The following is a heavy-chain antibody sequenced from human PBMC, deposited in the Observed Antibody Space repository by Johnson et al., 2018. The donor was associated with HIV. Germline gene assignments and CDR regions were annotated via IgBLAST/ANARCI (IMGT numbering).Heavy chain of an antibody. CDR1: GFTFSSYG. CDR2: IWYDGSNK. J-gene: IGHJ3*02. V-gene: IGHV3-30*19. CDR3: AREGPMVRSGAFDI. D-gene: IGHD3-10*01. Sequence: QVQLVESGGGVVQPGRSLRLSCAASGFTFSSYGMHWVRQAPGKGLEWVAVIWYDGSNKYYADSVKGRFTISRDNSKNTLYLQMNSLRAEDTAVYYCAREGPMVRSGAFDIWGQGTMVTVSS.